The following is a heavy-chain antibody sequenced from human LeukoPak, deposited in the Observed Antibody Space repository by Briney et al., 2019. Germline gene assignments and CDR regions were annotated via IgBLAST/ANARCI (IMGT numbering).Heavy chain of an antibody. CDR1: GFAYSSYA. Sequence: GGSLRLSCAASGFAYSSYAMTWVRQAPGKGLQWVSTTSGGGVNTYYADSVKGRFTISRDNSKDTLYLQMSSVRVDDTAVYYCARDRGRYYDSRGFYWGYYFDSWGQGILVTVST. J-gene: IGHJ4*02. V-gene: IGHV3-23*01. D-gene: IGHD3-22*01. CDR3: ARDRGRYYDSRGFYWGYYFDS. CDR2: TSGGGVNT.